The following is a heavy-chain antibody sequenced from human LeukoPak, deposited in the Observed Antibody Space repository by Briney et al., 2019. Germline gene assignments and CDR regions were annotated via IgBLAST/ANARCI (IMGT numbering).Heavy chain of an antibody. CDR1: GFTFSRYA. D-gene: IGHD3-10*01. CDR2: INHSGSP. CDR3: ARDLSDYYGSGSYRPIDAFDI. Sequence: PGGSLRLSCAASGFTFSRYAMHWVRQAPGKGLEWIGEINHSGSPNYNPSLKSRVTISIDTSKNQFSLKLSPVTAADTAVYYCARDLSDYYGSGSYRPIDAFDIWGQGTMVTVSS. V-gene: IGHV4-34*01. J-gene: IGHJ3*02.